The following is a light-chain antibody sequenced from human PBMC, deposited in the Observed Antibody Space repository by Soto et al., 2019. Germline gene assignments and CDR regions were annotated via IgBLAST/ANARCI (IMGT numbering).Light chain of an antibody. Sequence: DIQMTQSPSSLSASVGDRVTITCQASQDISNYLNWYQQKPGKAPKFLIYDASNLETGVPSRFSGSGSGTDFTFTISSLQPEDIATYYCQQYDNFPPTFGQGTRLEIK. CDR2: DAS. CDR1: QDISNY. J-gene: IGKJ5*01. CDR3: QQYDNFPPT. V-gene: IGKV1-33*01.